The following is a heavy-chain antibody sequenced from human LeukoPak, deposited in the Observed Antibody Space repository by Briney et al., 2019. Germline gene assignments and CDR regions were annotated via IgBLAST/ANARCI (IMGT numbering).Heavy chain of an antibody. CDR2: IKDDGSDK. J-gene: IGHJ4*02. D-gene: IGHD4-11*01. CDR1: GFTFSTYW. V-gene: IGHV3-7*01. CDR3: AKGGHYSFDY. Sequence: GGSLRLSCAASGFTFSTYWMKWVRQAPGKGLEWVASIKDDGSDKYYVDSVKGRFSISRDNAKNPLYLQMNSLRTEDTAVYYCAKGGHYSFDYWGQGTLVTVSS.